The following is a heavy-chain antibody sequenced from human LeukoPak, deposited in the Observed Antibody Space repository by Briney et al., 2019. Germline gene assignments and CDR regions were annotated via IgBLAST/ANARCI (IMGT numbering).Heavy chain of an antibody. CDR2: FDPEDGET. V-gene: IGHV1-24*01. Sequence: ASVKVSCKVSGYTLTELSMHWVRQAPGKGLEWMGGFDPEDGETFYAQKFQGRVTMTEDTSTDTAYMELSSLRSEDTAVYYCARDGEAVAGTRLPNYWYFDLWGRGTLVTVSS. J-gene: IGHJ2*01. D-gene: IGHD6-19*01. CDR3: ARDGEAVAGTRLPNYWYFDL. CDR1: GYTLTELS.